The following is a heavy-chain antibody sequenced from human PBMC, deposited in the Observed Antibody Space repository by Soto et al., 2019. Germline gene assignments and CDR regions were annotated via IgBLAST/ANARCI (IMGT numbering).Heavy chain of an antibody. CDR2: LNQDGSDI. J-gene: IGHJ5*02. V-gene: IGHV3-7*01. CDR1: GFTLSSYW. Sequence: EVQLLESGGGLVQPGGSLRLSCAASGFTLSSYWMNWVRQAPGKGPEWVATLNQDGSDIYYMDSVKGRFTISRDNAKNSLYLQMNSLRTDDTAVYYCARVGTSSANIWFDPWGQGTLVTVSS. D-gene: IGHD2-2*01. CDR3: ARVGTSSANIWFDP.